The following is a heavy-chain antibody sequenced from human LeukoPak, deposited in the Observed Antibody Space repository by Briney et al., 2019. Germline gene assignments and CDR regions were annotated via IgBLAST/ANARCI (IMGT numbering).Heavy chain of an antibody. V-gene: IGHV3-30*18. J-gene: IGHJ6*02. CDR2: ISYDGSNK. CDR1: GFTFSSYG. CDR3: AKASFGGGMDV. D-gene: IGHD3-10*01. Sequence: PGRSLRLSCAASGFTFSSYGMHWVRQAPGKGLEWVAVISYDGSNKYYADSVKGRFTISRDNSKNTLYLQMKSLRAEDTAVYYCAKASFGGGMDVWGQGTTVTVSS.